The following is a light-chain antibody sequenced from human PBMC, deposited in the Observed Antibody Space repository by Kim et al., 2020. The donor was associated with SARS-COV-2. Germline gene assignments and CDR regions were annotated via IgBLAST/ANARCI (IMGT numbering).Light chain of an antibody. CDR2: GAS. CDR1: QHISNH. Sequence: DIQMTQSPPSVSASVGDRVTITCRASQHISNHLAWYQQNAGTAPKLLIYGASNLQSGAPSRFSASGSGTEFTLSISSLQPEDFATYYCQQTDNFPYTFGQGTKLEI. CDR3: QQTDNFPYT. J-gene: IGKJ2*01. V-gene: IGKV1-12*01.